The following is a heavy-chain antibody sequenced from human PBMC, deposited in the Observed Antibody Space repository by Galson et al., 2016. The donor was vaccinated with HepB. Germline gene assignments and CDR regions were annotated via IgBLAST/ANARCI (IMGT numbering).Heavy chain of an antibody. V-gene: IGHV2-70*11. CDR3: ARIRVVGGATAIDY. CDR1: GFSLSTSGMC. CDR2: IDWDDDK. D-gene: IGHD1-26*01. J-gene: IGHJ4*02. Sequence: PALVKPTQTLTLTCTFSGFSLSTSGMCVTWIRQPPGKALEWLARIDWDDDKYYSTSLKTRLTISKDTSKNQVVLTMTNMDPVDTATYYCARIRVVGGATAIDYWGQGTLVTVSS.